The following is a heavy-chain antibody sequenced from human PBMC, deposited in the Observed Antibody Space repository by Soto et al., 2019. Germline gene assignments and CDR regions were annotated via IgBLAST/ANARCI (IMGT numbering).Heavy chain of an antibody. CDR3: AITSYHDFWSGYSYYVDS. V-gene: IGHV1-69*06. CDR2: IIPIFGTP. D-gene: IGHD3-3*01. CDR1: GDTFNSYA. J-gene: IGHJ4*02. Sequence: QVLLVQSGAEVKKPGSSVKVSCKGSGDTFNSYAINWVRQAPGQRLELVGGIIPIFGTPNYAQKFQGRVAITADKSSSTAYMEMSRLRSDDTAVYYCAITSYHDFWSGYSYYVDSWGQGTLVSVSS.